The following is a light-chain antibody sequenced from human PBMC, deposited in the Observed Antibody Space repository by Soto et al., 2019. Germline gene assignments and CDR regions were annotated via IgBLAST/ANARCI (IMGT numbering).Light chain of an antibody. CDR3: QQYGSSPST. Sequence: EIVLTQFPGTLSLSPGEMATLSCRASQTVSNNYLAWYQQKPGQAPRLLISGASSRATGIPDSFNGSGSGTDFTLTITRLEPEDFAVYYCQQYGSSPSTFGQGTKV. CDR2: GAS. J-gene: IGKJ1*01. V-gene: IGKV3-20*01. CDR1: QTVSNNY.